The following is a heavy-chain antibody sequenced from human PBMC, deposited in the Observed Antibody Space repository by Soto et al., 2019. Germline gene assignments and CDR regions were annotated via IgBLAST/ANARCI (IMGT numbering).Heavy chain of an antibody. CDR3: ARGWFGDL. CDR2: INNNGGST. V-gene: IGHV3-64*01. CDR1: GFTFSSYA. Sequence: EVQLVESGGGLVQPGGSLRLSCAASGFTFSSYAMHWVRQAPGKGLEYVSVINNNGGSTYYANSVKGRVTISRDNAKNTLYLQMGSLRTEDMAMYYCARGWFGDLGGQGTLVTVAS. J-gene: IGHJ4*02. D-gene: IGHD3-10*01.